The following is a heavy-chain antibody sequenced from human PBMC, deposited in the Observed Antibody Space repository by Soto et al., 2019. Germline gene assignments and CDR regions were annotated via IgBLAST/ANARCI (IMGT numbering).Heavy chain of an antibody. J-gene: IGHJ6*02. CDR2: INPNSGGT. V-gene: IGHV1-2*04. CDR1: GYTFTGYY. D-gene: IGHD2-15*01. CDR3: AREGRYCSGGSCYSLSGMDV. Sequence: ASVKVFCKASGYTFTGYYMHWVRPAPGQGLEWMGWINPNSGGTNYAQKFQGWVTMTRDTSISTAYMELSRLRSDDTAVYYCAREGRYCSGGSCYSLSGMDVWG.